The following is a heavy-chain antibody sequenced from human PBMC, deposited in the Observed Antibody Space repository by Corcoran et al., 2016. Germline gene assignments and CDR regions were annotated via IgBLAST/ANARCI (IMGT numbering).Heavy chain of an antibody. CDR1: GYTFTSYY. V-gene: IGHV1-46*01. CDR3: ARDPQTTVVTGGWFDP. Sequence: QVQLVQSGAEVKKPGASVKVSCKASGYTFTSYYMHWVRQAPGQGLEWMGIINPSGGSTSYAQKFQGRVNMTRDTSTITVYMELSRLRSEDTAVYYCARDPQTTVVTGGWFDPWGQGTLVTVSS. CDR2: INPSGGST. J-gene: IGHJ5*02. D-gene: IGHD4-17*01.